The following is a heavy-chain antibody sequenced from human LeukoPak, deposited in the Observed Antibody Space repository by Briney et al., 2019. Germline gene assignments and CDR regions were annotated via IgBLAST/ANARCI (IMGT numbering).Heavy chain of an antibody. CDR2: ISYDGSNK. Sequence: PGGSLRLSCAASGFTFSSYGMHWVRQAPGKGLEWVAVISYDGSNKYYADSVKGRFTISRDNSKNTLYLQMNSLRAEDTAVYYCAKDALGNAFDIWGQGTMVTVSS. V-gene: IGHV3-30*18. CDR3: AKDALGNAFDI. CDR1: GFTFSSYG. J-gene: IGHJ3*02.